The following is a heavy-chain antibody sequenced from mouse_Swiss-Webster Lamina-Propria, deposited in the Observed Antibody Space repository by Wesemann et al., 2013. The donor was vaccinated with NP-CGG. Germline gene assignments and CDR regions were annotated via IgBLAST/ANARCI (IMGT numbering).Heavy chain of an antibody. Sequence: QVQLQQSGAELVKPGASVKLSCKASGYTFTSYYMYWVKQRPGQGLEWIGEINPSNGGTNFNEKFKSKATLTVDKSSSTAYMQLSSLTSEDSAVYYCTRDGSKLPSWFAYWGQGTLVTVSA. CDR3: TRDGSKLPSWFAY. V-gene: IGHV1S81*02. D-gene: IGHD2-3*01. CDR1: GYTFTSYY. J-gene: IGHJ3*01. CDR2: INPSNGGT.